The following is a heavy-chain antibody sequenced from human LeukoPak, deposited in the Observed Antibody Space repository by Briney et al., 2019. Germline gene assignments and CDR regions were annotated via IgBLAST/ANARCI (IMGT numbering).Heavy chain of an antibody. V-gene: IGHV3-7*01. Sequence: PGGSLRLSCAASGFTFSAYWMTWVRQAPGKGLEWLANINEGANVKFYVDSVKGRFTISRDNAKNSLYLQMNSLRAEDTAVYYCATEYASGRNYYYYMDVWGKGTTVTVSS. J-gene: IGHJ6*03. CDR2: INEGANVK. CDR1: GFTFSAYW. D-gene: IGHD3-10*01. CDR3: ATEYASGRNYYYYMDV.